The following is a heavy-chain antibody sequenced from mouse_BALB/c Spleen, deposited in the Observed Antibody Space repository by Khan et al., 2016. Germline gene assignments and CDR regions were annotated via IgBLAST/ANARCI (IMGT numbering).Heavy chain of an antibody. J-gene: IGHJ3*01. Sequence: QIQLVQSGPELKKPGETVKISCKASGYTFTNYGMNWVKQAPGKGLKWMGWINTYTGEPTYADDFKGRFAFSLETSASTAYLQINNLKNEDTATYFSAIRNYGSSYDAWFAYWGQGTLVTVSA. CDR1: GYTFTNYG. D-gene: IGHD1-1*01. CDR2: INTYTGEP. CDR3: AIRNYGSSYDAWFAY. V-gene: IGHV9-3-1*01.